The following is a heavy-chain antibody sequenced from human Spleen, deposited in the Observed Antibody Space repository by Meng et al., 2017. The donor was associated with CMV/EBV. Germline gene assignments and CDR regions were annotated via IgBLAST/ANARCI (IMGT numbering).Heavy chain of an antibody. CDR3: ARHPPLYDSSGPDPQLAY. J-gene: IGHJ4*02. V-gene: IGHV3-66*04. D-gene: IGHD3-22*01. CDR2: IYSGGST. Sequence: GESLKISCAASGFTVSSNYMSWVRQAPGKGLEWVSVIYSGGSTYYADSVKGRFTISRDNAKNSLYLQMNSLRAEDTAVYYCARHPPLYDSSGPDPQLAYWGQGTLVTVSS. CDR1: GFTVSSNY.